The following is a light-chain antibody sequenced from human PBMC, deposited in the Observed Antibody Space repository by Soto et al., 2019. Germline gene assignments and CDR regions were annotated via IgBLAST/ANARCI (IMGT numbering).Light chain of an antibody. V-gene: IGLV2-14*01. CDR1: SSDVGNYNF. CDR2: EVS. Sequence: QSVLTQPASVSGSPGQSITISCTGTSSDVGNYNFVSWYQHHPGKAPKLVIHEVSDRPSGVSDRFSGSKSGNTASLSISGLQAADEAEYYCCCCSYAGSSSFRVLFGGGTQLTVL. J-gene: IGLJ2*01. CDR3: CSYAGSSSFRVL.